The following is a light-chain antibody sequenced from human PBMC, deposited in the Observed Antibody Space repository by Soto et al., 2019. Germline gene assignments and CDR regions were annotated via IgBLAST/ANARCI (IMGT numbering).Light chain of an antibody. CDR2: DAS. CDR1: QSVSSH. Sequence: EIVLTQSPATLSLSPGERATLSCRASQSVSSHLAWYQQKPGQAPRLLIYDASNRATGIPARFSGSGSGTDFTLTISSLEPEDFAVYYCHQRSNWPPRSTFGQGTRLEIK. CDR3: HQRSNWPPRST. V-gene: IGKV3-11*01. J-gene: IGKJ5*01.